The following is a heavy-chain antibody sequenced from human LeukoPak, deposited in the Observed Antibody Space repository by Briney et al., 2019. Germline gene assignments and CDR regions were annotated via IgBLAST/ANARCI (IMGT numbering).Heavy chain of an antibody. D-gene: IGHD3-10*01. Sequence: GGSLRLSCAASGFTFSSYSMNWVRQAPGKGLEWVSSISSSSSYIYYADSVKGRFTISRDNAKNSLYLQMNSLRAEDTAEYYCARDKGSGSYDAFDIWGQGTMVTVSS. J-gene: IGHJ3*02. CDR1: GFTFSSYS. CDR3: ARDKGSGSYDAFDI. CDR2: ISSSSSYI. V-gene: IGHV3-21*01.